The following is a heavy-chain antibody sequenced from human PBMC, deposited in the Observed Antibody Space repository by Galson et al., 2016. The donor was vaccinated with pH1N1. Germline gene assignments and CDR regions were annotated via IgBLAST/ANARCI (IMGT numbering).Heavy chain of an antibody. CDR3: AIQNDYGDYRWDAFDI. V-gene: IGHV5-51*01. J-gene: IGHJ3*02. CDR2: IYLGGSHI. D-gene: IGHD4-17*01. CDR1: GYKFSSSW. Sequence: QSGAEVKKPGESLKISCQGSGYKFSSSWIGWVRQVPGKGLEWMGIIYLGGSHIRYSPSFQGQVHISADKSLNIVYLQWSSLKASDTAIYYCAIQNDYGDYRWDAFDIWGQGTLVTVSS.